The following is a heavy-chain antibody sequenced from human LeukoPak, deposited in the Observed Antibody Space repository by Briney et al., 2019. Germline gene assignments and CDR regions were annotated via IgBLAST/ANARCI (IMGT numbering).Heavy chain of an antibody. Sequence: PGGSLRLSCAAYGFSFSTYNMNWVRQAPGQRLEWVSSITSGSSYIYYADSVKGRFTISRDNAKSSLYLQMDSLRAEDTAVYYCARDPYSGNYGAYYYYYMDVWGKGTTVTISS. CDR2: ITSGSSYI. V-gene: IGHV3-21*01. CDR3: ARDPYSGNYGAYYYYYMDV. CDR1: GFSFSTYN. D-gene: IGHD1-26*01. J-gene: IGHJ6*03.